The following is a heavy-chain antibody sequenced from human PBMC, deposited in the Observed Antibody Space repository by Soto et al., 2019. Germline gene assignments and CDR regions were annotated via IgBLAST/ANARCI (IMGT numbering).Heavy chain of an antibody. V-gene: IGHV4-31*03. CDR3: ARGTYDSSGYLPGPFDY. J-gene: IGHJ4*02. CDR1: GGSISSGGYY. Sequence: PSETLSLTCTVSGGSISSGGYYWSWIRQHPGKGLEWIGYIYYSGSTYYNPSLKSRVTISVDTSKNQFSLKLSSVTAADTAVYYCARGTYDSSGYLPGPFDYWGQGTLVTVSS. D-gene: IGHD3-22*01. CDR2: IYYSGST.